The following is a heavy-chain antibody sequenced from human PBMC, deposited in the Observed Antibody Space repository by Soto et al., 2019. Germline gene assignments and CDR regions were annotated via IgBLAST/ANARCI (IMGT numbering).Heavy chain of an antibody. D-gene: IGHD6-19*01. CDR3: ARDPGLVRRVNVHYFDY. CDR2: ISSSGSTI. CDR1: GFTFSDYY. V-gene: IGHV3-11*01. J-gene: IGHJ4*02. Sequence: QVQLVESGGGLVKPGGSLRLSCAASGFTFSDYYMSWIRQAPGKGLEWVSYISSSGSTIYYADSVKGRFTISRDNAKNPLDLQMNSLGAEDTAVYYWARDPGLVRRVNVHYFDYWGQGTLVTVSS.